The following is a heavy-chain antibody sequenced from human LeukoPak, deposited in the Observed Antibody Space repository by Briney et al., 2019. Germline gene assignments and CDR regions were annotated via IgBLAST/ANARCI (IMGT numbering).Heavy chain of an antibody. CDR3: AREKGGSYLFDY. V-gene: IGHV4-30-4*08. CDR2: IYYSGST. Sequence: PSETLSLTCTVSGGSISSGDYYWSWIRQPPGKGLEWIGYIYYSGSTYYNPSLKSRVTISVDTSKNQFSLKLSSVTAADTAVYYCAREKGGSYLFDYWGQGTLVTVSS. D-gene: IGHD1-26*01. J-gene: IGHJ4*02. CDR1: GGSISSGDYY.